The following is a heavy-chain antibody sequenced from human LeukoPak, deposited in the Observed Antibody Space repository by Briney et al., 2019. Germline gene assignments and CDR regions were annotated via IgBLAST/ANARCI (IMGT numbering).Heavy chain of an antibody. Sequence: GGSLRLSCAASGFIFNKYAMNWVRQAPGKGLEWVSLVTDSGSRTYCADSVKGRFTISRDNSKNTLYLQMDSLRAEDTAVYYCARAPYDSSGYYYDRWGQGTLVTVSS. J-gene: IGHJ5*02. V-gene: IGHV3-23*01. D-gene: IGHD3-22*01. CDR2: VTDSGSRT. CDR3: ARAPYDSSGYYYDR. CDR1: GFIFNKYA.